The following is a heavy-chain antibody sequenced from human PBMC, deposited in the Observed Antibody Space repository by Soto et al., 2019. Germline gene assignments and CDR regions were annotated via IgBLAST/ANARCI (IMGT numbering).Heavy chain of an antibody. Sequence: PSQTLSLTCAISGDSVSSNSAALNWTRQSPSRGLEWLGRTYYRSKWYNDYAVSVKSRITINPDTSKNQFSLQLNSVTPEDTAVYYCASEEQLDYYYGMDVWGQGTTVTVSS. D-gene: IGHD6-6*01. CDR3: ASEEQLDYYYGMDV. CDR2: TYYRSKWYN. V-gene: IGHV6-1*01. CDR1: GDSVSSNSAA. J-gene: IGHJ6*02.